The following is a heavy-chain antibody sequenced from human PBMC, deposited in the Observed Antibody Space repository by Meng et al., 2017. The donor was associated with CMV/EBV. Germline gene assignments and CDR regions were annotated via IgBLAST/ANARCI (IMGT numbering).Heavy chain of an antibody. D-gene: IGHD5-18*01. CDR3: ARVELNTAMSGYGMDV. CDR2: IIPIFGTA. Sequence: SVNVSCKASRGTFSSYAISWVRQAPGQGLERMGGIIPIFGTANYAQKFQGRVTITTDESTSTAYMELSSLRSEDTAVYYCARVELNTAMSGYGMDVWGQGTTVTVSS. J-gene: IGHJ6*02. V-gene: IGHV1-69*05. CDR1: RGTFSSYA.